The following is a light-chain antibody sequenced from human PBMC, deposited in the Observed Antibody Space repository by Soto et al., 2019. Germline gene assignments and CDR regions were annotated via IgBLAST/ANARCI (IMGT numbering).Light chain of an antibody. CDR1: QSRVYSAGNTY. J-gene: IGKJ1*01. V-gene: IGKV2-24*01. Sequence: DPALSQAPLTSPVPLEQPASISCRSSQSRVYSAGNTYLSWVQQRPGQPPRLLIYQVSNRFSGVPDRFSGSGAGTDFTLKISRVEADDVGVYFRVQFAQFPRTFGQGTKVEI. CDR3: VQFAQFPRT. CDR2: QVS.